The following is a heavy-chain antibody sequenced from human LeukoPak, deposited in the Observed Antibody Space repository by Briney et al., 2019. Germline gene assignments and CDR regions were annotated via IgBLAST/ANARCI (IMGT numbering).Heavy chain of an antibody. V-gene: IGHV4-59*01. D-gene: IGHD6-13*01. J-gene: IGHJ4*02. CDR3: ARAGANGIEAAGSLRY. Sequence: PSETLSLTCTVSGGSFSTYYWSWIRQPPGKGLEWIGYIYYTGTTNYNPPLKSRVTISVDTSKNQFSLNLSSVTAADTAVYYCARAGANGIEAAGSLRYWGQGTLVTVSS. CDR2: IYYTGTT. CDR1: GGSFSTYY.